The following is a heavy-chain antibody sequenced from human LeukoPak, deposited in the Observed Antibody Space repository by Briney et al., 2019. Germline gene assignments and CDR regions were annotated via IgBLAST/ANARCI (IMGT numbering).Heavy chain of an antibody. V-gene: IGHV3-48*03. D-gene: IGHD3-16*01. Sequence: GGSLRLSCAASGFTFSSYEVNWVRQAPGKGRDWVSYISFSGSTIYYADSVKGRFIISRDTAKNSLYLQMNSLRAEDTAVYYCVRGMGGGVSNFDYWGQGTLVTVSS. CDR1: GFTFSSYE. CDR3: VRGMGGGVSNFDY. CDR2: ISFSGSTI. J-gene: IGHJ4*02.